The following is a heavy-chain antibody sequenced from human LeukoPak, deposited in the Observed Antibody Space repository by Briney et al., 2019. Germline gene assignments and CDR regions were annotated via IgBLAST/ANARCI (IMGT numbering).Heavy chain of an antibody. D-gene: IGHD3-10*01. Sequence: KPSETLSLTCTVSGGSISSSSYYWGWIRQPPGKGLEWIGSIYYSGSTYYNPSLKSRVTISVDTSKNQFSLKLSSVTAADTAVYYCARIRTGSFDYWGQGTLVTVSS. V-gene: IGHV4-39*07. CDR1: GGSISSSSYY. CDR2: IYYSGST. J-gene: IGHJ4*02. CDR3: ARIRTGSFDY.